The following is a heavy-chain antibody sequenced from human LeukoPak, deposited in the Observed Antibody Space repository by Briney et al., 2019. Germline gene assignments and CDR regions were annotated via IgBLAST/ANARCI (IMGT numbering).Heavy chain of an antibody. V-gene: IGHV3-66*02. Sequence: GGSLRLSCAASGFTVSSNYMSWVRQAPGKGLEWVSVIYSGGSTYYADSVKGRFTISRDNSKNTLYLQMNSLRAEGTAVYYCASSGSLGDFDYWGQGTLVTVSS. CDR3: ASSGSLGDFDY. CDR2: IYSGGST. D-gene: IGHD3-10*01. CDR1: GFTVSSNY. J-gene: IGHJ4*02.